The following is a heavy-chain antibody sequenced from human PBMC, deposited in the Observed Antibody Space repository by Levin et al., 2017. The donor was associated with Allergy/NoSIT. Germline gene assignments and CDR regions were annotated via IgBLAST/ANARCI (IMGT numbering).Heavy chain of an antibody. CDR3: AASGQQLTVPEHLSTFDF. Sequence: PGESLKISCKASGVAFNEYTIIWVRQAPGHGLEWIGGIIPISDSKAYAQKFQGRVTITADEPTTTAYMELANLRSEDTAIYFCAASGQQLTVPEHLSTFDFWGQGTRVTVS. CDR2: IIPISDSK. V-gene: IGHV1-69*01. CDR1: GVAFNEYT. D-gene: IGHD6-13*01. J-gene: IGHJ4*02.